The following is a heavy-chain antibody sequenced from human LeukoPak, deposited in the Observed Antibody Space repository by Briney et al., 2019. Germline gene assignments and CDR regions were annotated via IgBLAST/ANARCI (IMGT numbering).Heavy chain of an antibody. CDR2: IKQDGSKK. J-gene: IGHJ6*02. CDR1: GFPFSSYW. CDR3: ARGSGPADSSSWYRYYYYYGMDV. V-gene: IGHV3-7*01. Sequence: GGSLRLSCVASGFPFSSYWMTWVRQAPGKGLEWVANIKQDGSKKSYVDSVKGRFTISRDNAKDSLYLQMNSLRAEDTAIYYCARGSGPADSSSWYRYYYYYGMDVWGQGTTVTVSS. D-gene: IGHD6-13*01.